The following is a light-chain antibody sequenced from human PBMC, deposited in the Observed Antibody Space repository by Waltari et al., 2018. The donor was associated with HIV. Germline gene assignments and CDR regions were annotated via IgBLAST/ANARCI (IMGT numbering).Light chain of an antibody. Sequence: QSALSQPASVSASPGHSVAIPCSGIASDLGRLDSGSWYQKLPDRAPTLIRFDVNNRPSGIADRFSRSKSGTTASLTISTVRTDDEADYYCASYTVNSTGVFGTGTKLSVL. CDR1: ASDLGRLDS. V-gene: IGLV2-14*03. J-gene: IGLJ1*01. CDR2: DVN. CDR3: ASYTVNSTGV.